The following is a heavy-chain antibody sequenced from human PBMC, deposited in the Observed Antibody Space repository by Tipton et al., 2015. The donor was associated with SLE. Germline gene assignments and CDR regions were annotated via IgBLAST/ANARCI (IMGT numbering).Heavy chain of an antibody. CDR3: ACGSVVMDPRDH. CDR1: GGSFSGYY. Sequence: TLSLTCAVYGGSFSGYYWSWVRQPPGKGLEWIGEINHSGSTNYNPSLKSRVTISVDTSKNQFSLKLSSVTAADTAVYYCACGSVVMDPRDHWGLGTLVTVSS. CDR2: INHSGST. D-gene: IGHD3-22*01. V-gene: IGHV4-34*01. J-gene: IGHJ4*02.